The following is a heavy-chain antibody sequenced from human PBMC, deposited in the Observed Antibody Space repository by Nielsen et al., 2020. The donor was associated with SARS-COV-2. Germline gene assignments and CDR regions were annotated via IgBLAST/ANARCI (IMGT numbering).Heavy chain of an antibody. J-gene: IGHJ5*02. CDR2: ITNDERGT. D-gene: IGHD5-12*01. V-gene: IGHV3-74*01. CDR3: ARLNSAYAA. CDR1: GFTFSSFH. Sequence: GESLKISCAASGFTFSSFHMHWVRQAPGKGLVWVSRITNDERGTTYTDSVKGRFTISRDNAKNTLYLQMNSLRAEDTAVYYCARLNSAYAAWGQGTLVTVSS.